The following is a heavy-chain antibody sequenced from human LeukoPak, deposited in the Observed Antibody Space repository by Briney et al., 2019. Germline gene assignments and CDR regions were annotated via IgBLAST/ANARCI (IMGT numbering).Heavy chain of an antibody. J-gene: IGHJ4*02. CDR2: INPNSGGT. CDR1: GYTFTGYY. D-gene: IGHD6-19*01. V-gene: IGHV1-2*02. Sequence: GASVKVSCKASGYTFTGYYMHWVRQAPGQGLEWMGWINPNSGGTNYARKFQGRVTMTRDTSISTAYMELSRLRSDDTAVYYCASKDRSGWYGEGIFDYWGQGTLVTVSS. CDR3: ASKDRSGWYGEGIFDY.